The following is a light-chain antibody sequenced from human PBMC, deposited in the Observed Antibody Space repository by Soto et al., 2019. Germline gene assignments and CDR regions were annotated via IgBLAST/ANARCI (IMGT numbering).Light chain of an antibody. CDR1: PSITSY. J-gene: IGKJ4*01. CDR2: AAS. Sequence: DIQMTQSPSSLSASVGDRVTITCRASPSITSYLNWYQQKPGTAPKLLIYAASSLQSGVTSRFSGSGSVTDFTLTISSLQPEDFATYYCQQSYSTLGLTFGGGTKVEIK. V-gene: IGKV1-39*01. CDR3: QQSYSTLGLT.